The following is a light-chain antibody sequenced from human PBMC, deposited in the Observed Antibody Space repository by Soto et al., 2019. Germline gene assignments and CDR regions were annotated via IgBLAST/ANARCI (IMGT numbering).Light chain of an antibody. CDR1: QGIRND. Sequence: SSLSASVGDRVTITCRASQGIRNDLAWYQRKPGKAPKLLIYTASSLQNGVPPRFSGSGSDTVFTLTIDSLQPEDFATYYCLQDFSFPLTFGGGTKVDIK. CDR3: LQDFSFPLT. CDR2: TAS. V-gene: IGKV1-6*01. J-gene: IGKJ4*01.